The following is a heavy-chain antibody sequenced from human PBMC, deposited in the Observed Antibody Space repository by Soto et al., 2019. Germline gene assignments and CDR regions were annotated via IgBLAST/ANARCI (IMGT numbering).Heavy chain of an antibody. Sequence: SETLSLTCAVYGGSFSGYYWSWIRQPPGKGLEWIGEINHSGSTNYNPSLKSRVTISVDTSKNQFSLKLSSVTAADTAVYYCARGRVAAAGTVGYYYYYGMDGWGQGTTVTVSS. J-gene: IGHJ6*02. CDR1: GGSFSGYY. CDR3: ARGRVAAAGTVGYYYYYGMDG. V-gene: IGHV4-34*01. D-gene: IGHD6-13*01. CDR2: INHSGST.